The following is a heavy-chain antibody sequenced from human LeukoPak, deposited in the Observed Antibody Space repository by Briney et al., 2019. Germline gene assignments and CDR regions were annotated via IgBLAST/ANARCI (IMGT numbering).Heavy chain of an antibody. D-gene: IGHD6-13*01. CDR2: ISLSGTDT. CDR3: AKGDSSRWDY. J-gene: IGHJ4*02. V-gene: IGHV3-23*01. CDR1: GFIFRSYV. Sequence: GGSLRLSCAASGFIFRSYVMSWVRQAPGKGLEWVSGISLSGTDTYYTDSVRGQFIISRDNSKNTLYLQMNSLRAEDTAVYYCAKGDSSRWDYWGQGTLVTVSS.